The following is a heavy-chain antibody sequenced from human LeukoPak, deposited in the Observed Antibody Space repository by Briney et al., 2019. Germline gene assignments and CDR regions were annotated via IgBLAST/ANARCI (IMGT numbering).Heavy chain of an antibody. CDR2: IGRYNKP. D-gene: IGHD3-10*02. J-gene: IGHJ6*01. CDR3: SGELHYYVAMVV. Sequence: GGSLPVSRVGSRCTLSPYAMTGVRQAPGTGLAWVSSIGRYNKPQYSQSVASRLAISSDNCKSILFLQLNSLRAEDTALYYCSGELHYYVAMVVWGEGTTVTVSP. CDR1: RCTLSPYA. V-gene: IGHV3-23*05.